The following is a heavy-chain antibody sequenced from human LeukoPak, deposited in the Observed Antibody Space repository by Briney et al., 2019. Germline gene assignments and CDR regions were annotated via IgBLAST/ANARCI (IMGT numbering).Heavy chain of an antibody. Sequence: PGGSLRLSCAASGFTFSSYWMHWVRQARAKGLVWVSRINSVGSSTNYADSVKGRFTISRDNAKNTLYLQMNSLRAEDTAVYYCARGASPNAFDIWGQGTMVTVSS. CDR3: ARGASPNAFDI. V-gene: IGHV3-74*01. CDR1: GFTFSSYW. CDR2: INSVGSST. J-gene: IGHJ3*02.